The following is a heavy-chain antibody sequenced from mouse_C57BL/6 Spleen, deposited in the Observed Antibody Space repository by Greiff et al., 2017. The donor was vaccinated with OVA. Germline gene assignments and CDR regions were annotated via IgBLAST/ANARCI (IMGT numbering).Heavy chain of an antibody. J-gene: IGHJ4*01. Sequence: QVQLQQPGAELVRPGTSVKLSCKASGYTFTSYWMHWVKQRPGQGLEWIGVIDPSDSYTNYNQKFKGKATLTVDTSSSTAYMQLSSLTSEDSAVYYCARGLDWPYAMDYWGQGTSVTVS. CDR3: ARGLDWPYAMDY. CDR1: GYTFTSYW. V-gene: IGHV1-59*01. D-gene: IGHD2-4*01. CDR2: IDPSDSYT.